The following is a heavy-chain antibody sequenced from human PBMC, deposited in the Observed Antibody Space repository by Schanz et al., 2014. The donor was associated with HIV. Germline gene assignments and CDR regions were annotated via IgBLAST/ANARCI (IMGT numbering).Heavy chain of an antibody. J-gene: IGHJ3*02. Sequence: QVHLVESGGGVVQPGRSLRLSCAASGFTFSSSGMHWVRQAPGKGLQWAAVISYDGSNRYYTDSVKGRFTISRDNSKNTLYLQMNSLRAEDTAVYYCAKDGSWEACAACETWGQGTMVTVSS. CDR2: ISYDGSNR. CDR3: AKDGSWEACAACET. CDR1: GFTFSSSG. D-gene: IGHD1-26*01. V-gene: IGHV3-30*18.